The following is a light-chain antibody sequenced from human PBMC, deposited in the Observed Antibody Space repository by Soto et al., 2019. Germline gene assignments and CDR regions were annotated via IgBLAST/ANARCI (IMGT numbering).Light chain of an antibody. J-gene: IGLJ1*01. Sequence: QSVRNQPASVSGSPGQSITISCTGTSSDVGGYNYVSWYQQHPGEVPKLIIFNVNNRPSGVSNRFSGSKSGNTASLTISGLQAEDEADYYCSSFTSSTTYVFGTGTKVTVL. CDR3: SSFTSSTTYV. CDR1: SSDVGGYNY. V-gene: IGLV2-14*01. CDR2: NVN.